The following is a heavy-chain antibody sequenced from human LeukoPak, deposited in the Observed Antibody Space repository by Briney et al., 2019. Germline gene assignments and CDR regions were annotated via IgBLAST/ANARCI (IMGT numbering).Heavy chain of an antibody. CDR3: AREGGYSYDNDY. CDR2: INTDGSST. CDR1: GFTFSSYW. D-gene: IGHD5-18*01. J-gene: IGHJ4*02. V-gene: IGHV3-74*01. Sequence: PGGSLRLSCAASGFTFSSYWMHWVRQAPGKGLVWVSRINTDGSSTSYADSVKGRFTISRDNAKNTLYLQMNSLRAEDTAVYYCAREGGYSYDNDYWGQGTLVTVSS.